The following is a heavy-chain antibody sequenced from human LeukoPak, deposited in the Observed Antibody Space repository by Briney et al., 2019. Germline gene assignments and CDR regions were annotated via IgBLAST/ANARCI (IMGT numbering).Heavy chain of an antibody. V-gene: IGHV3-48*03. CDR2: ISSSGSTI. D-gene: IGHD4-17*01. CDR3: ARETTVTFDY. J-gene: IGHJ4*02. CDR1: GFTFSSYE. Sequence: GGSLRLSCAASGFTFSSYEMNWDRQAPGKGLEWVSYISSSGSTIYYADSVKGRFTISRDNAKNSLYLQMNSLRAEDTAVYYCARETTVTFDYWGQGTLVTVSS.